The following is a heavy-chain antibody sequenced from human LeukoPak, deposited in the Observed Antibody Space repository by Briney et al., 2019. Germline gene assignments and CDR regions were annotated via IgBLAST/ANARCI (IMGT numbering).Heavy chain of an antibody. D-gene: IGHD3-22*01. Sequence: GESLKISCKGSGYSFTTYWIAWVLQMPGKGLEWLGIIYPGDSDTRYSPSFQGQVTISADKSISTAYLQWSSLKASDTTMYYCARVYYDTSGQFYNWFDPWGQGTLVTVSS. J-gene: IGHJ5*02. CDR3: ARVYYDTSGQFYNWFDP. V-gene: IGHV5-51*01. CDR1: GYSFTTYW. CDR2: IYPGDSDT.